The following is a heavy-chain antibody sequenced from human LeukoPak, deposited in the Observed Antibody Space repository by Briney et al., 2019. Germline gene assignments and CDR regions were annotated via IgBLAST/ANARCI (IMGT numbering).Heavy chain of an antibody. V-gene: IGHV4-61*02. CDR1: GGSISSGSYY. CDR3: ARDGPSSSWYIDY. Sequence: SETLSLTCTVSGGSISSGSYYWSWIRQPAGEGLEWIGRMYTSGSINYNPSLKSRVTMSIDTSKNQFSLKLSSVTAADTAVYYCARDGPSSSWYIDYWGLGTLVTVSS. D-gene: IGHD6-13*01. J-gene: IGHJ4*02. CDR2: MYTSGSI.